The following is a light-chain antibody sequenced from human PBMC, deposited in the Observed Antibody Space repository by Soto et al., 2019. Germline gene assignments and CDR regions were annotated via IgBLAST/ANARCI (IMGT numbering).Light chain of an antibody. CDR1: SSDVGGYDL. Sequence: QSALTQPASVSGSPGQSITISCTGTSSDVGGYDLVSWFQLHPAKAPRHMIYEVTKRPSGVSDRFSGSKSGNTASLTISGLQSEDEGNYYCSSYAGTFRLVVFGGGTKLTVL. CDR3: SSYAGTFRLVV. J-gene: IGLJ2*01. V-gene: IGLV2-23*02. CDR2: EVT.